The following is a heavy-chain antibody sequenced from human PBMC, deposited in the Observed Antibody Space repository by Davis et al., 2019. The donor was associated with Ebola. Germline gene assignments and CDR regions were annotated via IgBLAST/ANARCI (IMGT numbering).Heavy chain of an antibody. CDR2: ISSSGSTI. D-gene: IGHD3-3*01. V-gene: IGHV3-48*03. CDR3: VGTPGQFWSGYYSGLDYYYGMDV. CDR1: GFTFSSYE. Sequence: PGGSLRLSCAASGFTFSSYEMNWVRQAPGKGLEWVSYISSSGSTIYYADSVKGRFTISRDNAKNSLYLQMNSLRAEDTAVYYCVGTPGQFWSGYYSGLDYYYGMDVWGQGTTVTVSS. J-gene: IGHJ6*02.